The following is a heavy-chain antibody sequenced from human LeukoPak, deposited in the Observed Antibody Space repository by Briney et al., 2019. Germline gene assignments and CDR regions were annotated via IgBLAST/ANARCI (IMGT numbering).Heavy chain of an antibody. CDR1: GGSISSYY. V-gene: IGHV4-59*01. CDR3: ARGSSPWPFDY. D-gene: IGHD6-6*01. Sequence: PSETLSHTCTVSGGSISSYYWSWIRQPPGKGLEWIGYIYYSGSTNYNPSLKSRVTISVDTSKNQFSLKLSSVTAADTAVYYCARGSSPWPFDYWGQGTLVTVSS. CDR2: IYYSGST. J-gene: IGHJ4*02.